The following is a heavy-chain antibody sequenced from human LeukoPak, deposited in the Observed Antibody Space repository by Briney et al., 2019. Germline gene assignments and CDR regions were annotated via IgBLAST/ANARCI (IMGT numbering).Heavy chain of an antibody. CDR3: ARVEVAATSNWFDP. Sequence: SETLSLTCTVSGGSISSYYWSWIRQPPGKGLEWIGYIYYSGSTNYNPSLKSRVTISVDTSKNQFSLKLSSVTAADTAVYYCARVEVAATSNWFDPWGQGTLVTVSS. CDR2: IYYSGST. D-gene: IGHD2-15*01. V-gene: IGHV4-59*01. CDR1: GGSISSYY. J-gene: IGHJ5*02.